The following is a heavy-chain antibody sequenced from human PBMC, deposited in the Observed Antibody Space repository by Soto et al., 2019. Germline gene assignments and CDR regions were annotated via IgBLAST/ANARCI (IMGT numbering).Heavy chain of an antibody. CDR1: GYIFTDYY. Sequence: GASVKVSCKASGYIFTDYYMHWVRQAPGQELGWMGRINPNSGNTNYAQKFQGRVTMTRNTSISTAYMELSSLRSEDTAVYYCARGWGYCSGGSCYSSRWFDPWGQGTLVTVS. CDR2: INPNSGNT. CDR3: ARGWGYCSGGSCYSSRWFDP. D-gene: IGHD2-15*01. J-gene: IGHJ5*02. V-gene: IGHV1-2*06.